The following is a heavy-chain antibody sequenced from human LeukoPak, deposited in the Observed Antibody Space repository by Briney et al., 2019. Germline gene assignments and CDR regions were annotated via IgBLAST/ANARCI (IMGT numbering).Heavy chain of an antibody. V-gene: IGHV3-30*04. CDR3: AKDVSGSYSNFDY. D-gene: IGHD1-26*01. J-gene: IGHJ4*02. CDR2: ISYDGSNK. CDR1: GFTFSSYA. Sequence: GRSLRLSCAASGFTFSSYAMHWVRQAPGKGLEWVAVISYDGSNKYYADSVKGRFTISRDNSKNTLYLQMNSLRAEDTAVYYCAKDVSGSYSNFDYWGQGTLVTVSS.